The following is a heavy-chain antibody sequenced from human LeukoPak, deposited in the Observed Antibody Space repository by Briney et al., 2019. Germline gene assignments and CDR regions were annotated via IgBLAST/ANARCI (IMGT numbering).Heavy chain of an antibody. J-gene: IGHJ6*03. D-gene: IGHD2-2*03. CDR3: ARDFGYCSSTSCYGWRDYYYMDV. V-gene: IGHV1-69*05. CDR2: IIPIFGTA. CDR1: GGTFSSYA. Sequence: GASVKVSCKASGGTFSSYAISWVRQAPGQGLEWMGGIIPIFGTANYAQKFQGRVTITTDESTSTAYMELSRLRSDDTAVYYCARDFGYCSSTSCYGWRDYYYMDVWGKGTTVTVSS.